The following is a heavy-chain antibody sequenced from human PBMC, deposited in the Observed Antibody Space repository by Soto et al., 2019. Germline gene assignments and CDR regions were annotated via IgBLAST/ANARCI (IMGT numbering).Heavy chain of an antibody. CDR3: ARLSGDGFWKSYSPYNLFES. J-gene: IGHJ5*01. Sequence: GGSLRLSCAASGFAFANYEMHWVRQAPGKGLDWVAYINGGGDVKYYADSVEGRFTISRVNAKNALFLQMDNLIAEDTAIYYCARLSGDGFWKSYSPYNLFESWCQGALVTVSS. CDR1: GFAFANYE. D-gene: IGHD3-3*01. CDR2: INGGGDVK. V-gene: IGHV3-48*03.